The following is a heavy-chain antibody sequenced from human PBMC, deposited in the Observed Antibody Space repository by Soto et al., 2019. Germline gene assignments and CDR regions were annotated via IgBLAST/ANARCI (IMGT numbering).Heavy chain of an antibody. CDR1: GYTFTNYG. J-gene: IGHJ6*02. Sequence: QVQVVQSGDEVKKPGASVKVSCKASGYTFTNYGFSWVRQAPGQGLEWMGWISGYNGNTKYAEKFQGRVTMTTAAATSTAHMELRSLRSDDTAVYYCAGEGQAPYDYYGMDVWGQGTAVTVSS. D-gene: IGHD2-2*01. CDR2: ISGYNGNT. V-gene: IGHV1-18*01. CDR3: AGEGQAPYDYYGMDV.